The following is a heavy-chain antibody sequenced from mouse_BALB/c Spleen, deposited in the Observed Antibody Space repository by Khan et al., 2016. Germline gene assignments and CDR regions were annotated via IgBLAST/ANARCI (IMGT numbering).Heavy chain of an antibody. Sequence: QIQLVQSGPELKKPGETVNISCKASGYIFRNYGMNWVKQAPGKGLKWMGWINTNTGEPTYAEEFKGRFVFSLESSASTAYLQINNLKNEDTATYFCARGGYDYFFDYWGEGTTLTVSS. J-gene: IGHJ2*01. CDR2: INTNTGEP. V-gene: IGHV9-3*02. CDR3: ARGGYDYFFDY. CDR1: GYIFRNYG. D-gene: IGHD2-10*02.